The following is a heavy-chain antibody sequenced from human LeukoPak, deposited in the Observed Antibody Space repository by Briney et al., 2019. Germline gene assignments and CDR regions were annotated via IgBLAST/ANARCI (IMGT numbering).Heavy chain of an antibody. CDR2: IYTSGST. CDR3: ARDNLLWFGELLYGARVFDP. J-gene: IGHJ5*02. D-gene: IGHD3-10*01. Sequence: SETLSLTCTVSGGSITSYYWSWIRQSAGKALEWIGRIYTSGSTNYNPSLKSRVTMSVDTSKNQFSLKLSSVTAADTAVYYCARDNLLWFGELLYGARVFDPWGQGTLVTVSS. CDR1: GGSITSYY. V-gene: IGHV4-4*07.